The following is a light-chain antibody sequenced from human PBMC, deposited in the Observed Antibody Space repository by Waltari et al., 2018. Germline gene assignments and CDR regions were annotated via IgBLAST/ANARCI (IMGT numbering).Light chain of an antibody. CDR1: SSDVGGYNY. CDR3: SLYAGSNNLGV. V-gene: IGLV2-8*01. Sequence: QSALTQPPSASGSPGQSVTISCTGTSSDVGGYNYVSWYQQHQGKATKLMNYEVSNRPSGVPDRFAGSKSVNTSSLTVSGLQAEDVADYDCSLYAGSNNLGVFGTGTKVTVL. J-gene: IGLJ1*01. CDR2: EVS.